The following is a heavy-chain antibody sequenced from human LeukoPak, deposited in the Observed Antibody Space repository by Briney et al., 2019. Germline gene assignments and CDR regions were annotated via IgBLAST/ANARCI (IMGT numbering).Heavy chain of an antibody. CDR1: GGSISSDY. CDR3: AKGGGGIAADY. J-gene: IGHJ4*02. Sequence: SETLSLTCSVSGGSISSDYWSWLRQPPGKGLEWIGYISFRGSTNYNPSFKSRVTMSLDTSRNQFSLRLRSVAAADTARYYCAKGGGGIAADYWGQGTLVTVSS. D-gene: IGHD6-13*01. V-gene: IGHV4-59*01. CDR2: ISFRGST.